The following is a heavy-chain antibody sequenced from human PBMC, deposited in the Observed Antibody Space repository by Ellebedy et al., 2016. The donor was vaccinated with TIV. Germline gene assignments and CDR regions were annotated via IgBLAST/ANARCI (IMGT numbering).Heavy chain of an antibody. Sequence: PGGSLRLSCAASGFTFSSYSMNWVRQAPGKGLEWVSAISGSGGSTYYADSVKGRFTISRDNSKNTLYLQMNSLRAEDTAVYYCANRAQDFGVVIHFDYWGQGTLVTVSS. V-gene: IGHV3-23*01. CDR2: ISGSGGST. J-gene: IGHJ4*02. D-gene: IGHD3-3*01. CDR3: ANRAQDFGVVIHFDY. CDR1: GFTFSSYS.